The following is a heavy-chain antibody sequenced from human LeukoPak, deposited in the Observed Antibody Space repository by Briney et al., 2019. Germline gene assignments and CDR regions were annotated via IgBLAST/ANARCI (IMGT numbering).Heavy chain of an antibody. CDR1: GVTFSDYY. CDR3: ATDRRPYSYFFDR. V-gene: IGHV3-11*01. Sequence: GGSLRLSCAASGVTFSDYYMSWIRQAPGKGLEWVSYINGSGATIYYADSVKGRFTLSRDNAKKSLYLQMNSLRDEDTAVYYCATDRRPYSYFFDRWGQGTLVTVSS. J-gene: IGHJ4*02. D-gene: IGHD2-15*01. CDR2: INGSGATI.